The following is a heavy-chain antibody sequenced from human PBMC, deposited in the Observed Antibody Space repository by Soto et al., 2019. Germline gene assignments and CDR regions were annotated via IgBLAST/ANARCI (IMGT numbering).Heavy chain of an antibody. CDR2: ISSTGGSV. J-gene: IGHJ4*02. D-gene: IGHD3-10*01. CDR1: GFSFSVYN. CDR3: VVAGKGQRSG. V-gene: IGHV3-48*01. Sequence: EMRLVESGGALVQPGGSLRLSCTASGFSFSVYNMNWVRQAPGKGPEWLSYISSTGGSVYYADSVRARFTTSRDNVKNSLFLQMNDLRVDDTAVYYCVVAGKGQRSGWGQGTLVTVTS.